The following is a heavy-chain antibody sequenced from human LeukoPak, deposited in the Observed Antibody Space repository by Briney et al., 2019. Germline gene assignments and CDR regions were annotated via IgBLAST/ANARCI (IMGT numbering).Heavy chain of an antibody. CDR2: MNPNSGNT. V-gene: IGHV1-8*03. Sequence: ASVKVSCKASGYTFTSYDINWVRQATGQGLEWMGWMNPNSGNTAYAQKFQGRVTITRNTSISTAYMELSSLRSEDTAVYYCARGRRGLRFLEWLFQYWGQGTLVTVSS. CDR1: GYTFTSYD. J-gene: IGHJ1*01. CDR3: ARGRRGLRFLEWLFQY. D-gene: IGHD3-3*01.